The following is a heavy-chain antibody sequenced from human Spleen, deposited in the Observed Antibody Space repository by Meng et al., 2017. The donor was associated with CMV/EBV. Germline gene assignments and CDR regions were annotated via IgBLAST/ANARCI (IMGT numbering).Heavy chain of an antibody. CDR1: GFRFSGHG. D-gene: IGHD4-11*01. CDR3: AKTGNSNYEGTLC. J-gene: IGHJ4*02. CDR2: IKQDGSEK. V-gene: IGHV3-7*01. Sequence: GGSLRLSCAASGFRFSGHGMHWVRQAPGKGLEWVANIKQDGSEKYYVDSLKGRFTISRDNAKNSLYLQMNSLRAEDTAVYYCAKTGNSNYEGTLCWGQGTLVTVSS.